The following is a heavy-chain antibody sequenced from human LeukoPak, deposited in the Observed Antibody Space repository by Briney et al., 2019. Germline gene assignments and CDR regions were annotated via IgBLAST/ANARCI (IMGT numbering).Heavy chain of an antibody. CDR3: ARAPHFFDTSGSRYYFDY. CDR2: IYYSGNT. CDR1: GGSISSGSYY. Sequence: SETLSLTCTVSGGSISSGSYYWSWIRQPPGKGLEWIGSIYYSGNTYHSPSLMSRVTISVDTSKNQFSLNLSSVTAADPAVYYCARAPHFFDTSGSRYYFDYWGRGALVTVSS. D-gene: IGHD3-22*01. V-gene: IGHV4-39*07. J-gene: IGHJ4*02.